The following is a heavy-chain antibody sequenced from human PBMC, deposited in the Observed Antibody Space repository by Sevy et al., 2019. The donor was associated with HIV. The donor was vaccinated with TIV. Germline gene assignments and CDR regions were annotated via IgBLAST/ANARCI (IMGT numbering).Heavy chain of an antibody. CDR2: ISGSSRFT. J-gene: IGHJ6*02. D-gene: IGHD2-15*01. V-gene: IGHV3-23*01. Sequence: GGSLRLSCSASEFTFSSYAMSWVRQAPGRGLEWVSSISGSSRFTYYADFVEGRFIISRDNSKNTLSVQMNSLRAEDTAVYYCAKGFCSGATCPRDYYYYGMDVWGQGTTVTV. CDR1: EFTFSSYA. CDR3: AKGFCSGATCPRDYYYYGMDV.